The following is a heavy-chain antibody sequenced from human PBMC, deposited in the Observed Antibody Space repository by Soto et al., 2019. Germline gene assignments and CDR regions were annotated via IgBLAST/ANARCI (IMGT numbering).Heavy chain of an antibody. CDR2: IYPGDSDT. D-gene: IGHD6-13*01. Sequence: PGESLKISCKGSGYSFTSYWIGWVRQMPGKGLEWMGIIYPGDSDTRYSPSFQGQVTISADKSISTAYLQWSSLKASDTAMYYCARQGQAAAGFRPYYYYYMDVWGKGTTVTVSS. CDR1: GYSFTSYW. V-gene: IGHV5-51*01. J-gene: IGHJ6*03. CDR3: ARQGQAAAGFRPYYYYYMDV.